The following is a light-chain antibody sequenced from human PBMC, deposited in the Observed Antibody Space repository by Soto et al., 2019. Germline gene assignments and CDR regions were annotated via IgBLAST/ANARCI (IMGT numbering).Light chain of an antibody. Sequence: EIVLTQSPATLSLSPGESATLSCGASQSVSSSYLAWYQQKPGLAPRLLIYDASSRATGIPDLFSGSGSGTDFTLTISRLEPEDVAVYYCQQYGSSPYTFGQGTKLEIK. V-gene: IGKV3D-20*01. CDR2: DAS. J-gene: IGKJ2*01. CDR3: QQYGSSPYT. CDR1: QSVSSSY.